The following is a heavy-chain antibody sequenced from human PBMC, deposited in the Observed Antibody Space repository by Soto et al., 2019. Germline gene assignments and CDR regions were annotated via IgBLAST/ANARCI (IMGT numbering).Heavy chain of an antibody. J-gene: IGHJ4*02. D-gene: IGHD3-3*01. CDR2: ISGSGGST. CDR1: GFTFSSYA. CDR3: AKDMFDYDFPIDY. V-gene: IGHV3-23*01. Sequence: PGGSLRLSGAASGFTFSSYAMSWVRQAPGKGLEWVSAISGSGGSTYYADSVKGRFTISRDNSKNTLYLQMNSLRAEDTAVYYCAKDMFDYDFPIDYWGQGTLVTVSS.